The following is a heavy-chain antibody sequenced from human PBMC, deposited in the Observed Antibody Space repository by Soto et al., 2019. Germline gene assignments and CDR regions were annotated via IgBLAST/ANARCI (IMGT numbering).Heavy chain of an antibody. J-gene: IGHJ4*02. Sequence: QLQESGPGLVKPSQTLSLTCTVSGGSISSGGYYWIWIRQHPGKGLEWIGNVFYNGRTNHNPSLQGTVTISVDTSTDQCSLRLASATAADTAVYYCARAERYCSGSRCPPTSFDHWGQGTLVTVSS. D-gene: IGHD2-15*01. CDR2: VFYNGRT. V-gene: IGHV4-31*01. CDR3: ARAERYCSGSRCPPTSFDH. CDR1: GGSISSGGYY.